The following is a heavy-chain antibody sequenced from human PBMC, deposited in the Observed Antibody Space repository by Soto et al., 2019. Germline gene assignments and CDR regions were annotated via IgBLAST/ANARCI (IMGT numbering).Heavy chain of an antibody. Sequence: PXEXLKISCKCSGYXFTSYLVVWVRHMPGKGLEFMGIIYPGYSDTRYSPSFQGQVTISDEKSISTAYLQWSSLKASDTAMYYCARRNSPTTPFFDSWGQGNLVTVSS. J-gene: IGHJ4*02. CDR2: IYPGYSDT. V-gene: IGHV5-51*01. D-gene: IGHD4-4*01. CDR3: ARRNSPTTPFFDS. CDR1: GYXFTSYL.